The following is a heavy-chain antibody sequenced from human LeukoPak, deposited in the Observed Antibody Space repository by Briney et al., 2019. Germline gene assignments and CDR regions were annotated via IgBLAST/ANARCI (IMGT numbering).Heavy chain of an antibody. V-gene: IGHV4-61*05. J-gene: IGHJ6*03. Sequence: KASETLSLTCTVSGGSISSSSYYWGWIRQPPGKGLEWIGYSYYSGSTNYNPSLKSRVTISVDTSKNQFSLKLSSVTAADTAVYYCARRVDFWSGYHYYYYMDVWGKGTTVTVSS. CDR3: ARRVDFWSGYHYYYYMDV. CDR2: SYYSGST. CDR1: GGSISSSSYY. D-gene: IGHD3-3*01.